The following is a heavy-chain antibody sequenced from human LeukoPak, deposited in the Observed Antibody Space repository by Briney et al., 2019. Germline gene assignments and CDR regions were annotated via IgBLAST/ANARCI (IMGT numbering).Heavy chain of an antibody. V-gene: IGHV3-30*18. CDR2: ISYDGSNK. D-gene: IGHD5-18*01. CDR1: GFTFSSYG. CDR3: AKDPMQGGYSYGFDY. J-gene: IGHJ4*02. Sequence: PGRSLRLSCAASGFTFSSYGMHWVRQAPGNGLEWVAVISYDGSNKYYADSVKGRFTISRDNSKNTLYLQMNSLRAEDTAVYYCAKDPMQGGYSYGFDYWGQGTLVTVSS.